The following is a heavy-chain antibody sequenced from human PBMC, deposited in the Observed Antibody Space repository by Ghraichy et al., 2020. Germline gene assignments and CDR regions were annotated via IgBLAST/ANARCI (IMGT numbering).Heavy chain of an antibody. J-gene: IGHJ2*01. V-gene: IGHV3-74*01. CDR1: GFTFSSYW. Sequence: LSLTCAASGFTFSSYWMHWVRQAPGKGLVWVSRINSDGSSTSYADSVKGRFTISRDNAKNTLYLQMNSLRAEDTAVYYCTRVLRSHWYFDLWGRGTLVTVSS. CDR3: TRVLRSHWYFDL. D-gene: IGHD5-12*01. CDR2: INSDGSST.